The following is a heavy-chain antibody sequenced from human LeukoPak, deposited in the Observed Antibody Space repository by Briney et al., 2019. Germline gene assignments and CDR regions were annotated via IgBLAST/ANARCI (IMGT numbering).Heavy chain of an antibody. J-gene: IGHJ4*02. Sequence: SETLSLTCAVYGGSFSGYYWNWIRQPPGKGLEWIGEINHSGSTNYNPSLKSRVTISVDTSKNQFSLKLSSVTAADTAVYYCARELATVTNYFDYWGQGTLVTVSS. CDR3: ARELATVTNYFDY. CDR2: INHSGST. D-gene: IGHD4-17*01. CDR1: GGSFSGYY. V-gene: IGHV4-34*01.